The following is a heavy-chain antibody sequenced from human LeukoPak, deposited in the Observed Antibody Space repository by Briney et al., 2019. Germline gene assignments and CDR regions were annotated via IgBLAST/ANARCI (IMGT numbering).Heavy chain of an antibody. CDR3: ARHDPGIAMAGTNYFDY. V-gene: IGHV4-61*02. J-gene: IGHJ4*02. CDR1: GGSISSGTYY. Sequence: PSETLSLTCTVSGGSISSGTYYWSWIRQPAGKGLEWIGRIYTTGGTVYNPSLSSRPTISIDTSKNQFSLKLSSVTAADTAMYYCARHDPGIAMAGTNYFDYWGQGTLVTVSS. D-gene: IGHD6-19*01. CDR2: IYTTGGT.